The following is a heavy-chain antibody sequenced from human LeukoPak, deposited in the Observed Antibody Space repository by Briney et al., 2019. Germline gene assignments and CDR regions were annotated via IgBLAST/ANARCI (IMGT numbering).Heavy chain of an antibody. CDR3: ARGGDYVWFDP. J-gene: IGHJ5*02. Sequence: GGSLRLSCAASGFNFSSHGMHWVRQAPGKGLLWVSRINDDGSITAYADYVKGRFTISRDNAKNTLYLQMITLRAEDTAVYYCARGGDYVWFDPWGQGTLVTVSS. V-gene: IGHV3-74*01. CDR2: INDDGSIT. CDR1: GFNFSSHG. D-gene: IGHD4-17*01.